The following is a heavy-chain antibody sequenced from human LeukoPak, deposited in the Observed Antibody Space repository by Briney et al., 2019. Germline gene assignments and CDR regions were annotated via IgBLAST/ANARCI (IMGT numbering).Heavy chain of an antibody. CDR3: ARDNSEGQWLVGNWFDP. CDR2: ISSSGGGT. V-gene: IGHV3-23*01. CDR1: GFTFCGYD. J-gene: IGHJ5*02. Sequence: PGGSLRLSCAASGFTFCGYDMSWVRQAPGKGLEWVSGISSSGGGTYYADSVKGRFTISRDNSKNTLYLQMNSLRAEDTAVYYCARDNSEGQWLVGNWFDPWGQGTLVTVSS. D-gene: IGHD6-19*01.